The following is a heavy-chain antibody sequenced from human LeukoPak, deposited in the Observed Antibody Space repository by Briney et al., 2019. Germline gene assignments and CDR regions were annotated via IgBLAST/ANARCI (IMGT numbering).Heavy chain of an antibody. J-gene: IGHJ4*02. CDR2: IKKTGSET. CDR3: AREDGYCSGGNCYSYFDS. Sequence: GGSLRLSCAASVFTFSHFWMSWVRQAPWKGLEWVAYIKKTGSETYYVDSVKGRFTITRDNTRSSLFLQMYSLRAEDTAVYFCAREDGYCSGGNCYSYFDSWGQGTLVTVSS. CDR1: VFTFSHFW. D-gene: IGHD2-15*01. V-gene: IGHV3-7*01.